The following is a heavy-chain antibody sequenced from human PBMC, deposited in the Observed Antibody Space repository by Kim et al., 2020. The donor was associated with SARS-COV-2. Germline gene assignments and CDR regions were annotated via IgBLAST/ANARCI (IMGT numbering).Heavy chain of an antibody. CDR1: GFTFRSYW. J-gene: IGHJ4*02. V-gene: IGHV3-7*01. Sequence: GGSLRLSCAASGFTFRSYWMSWVRQAPGKGLEWVANIDQDGRKNFYVDSVKGRFTISRDNAKNSLSLQMNSLTAEDTAVYFCETYYGGRSFAYWGRGTLVTVSS. CDR2: IDQDGRKN. D-gene: IGHD4-17*01. CDR3: ETYYGGRSFAY.